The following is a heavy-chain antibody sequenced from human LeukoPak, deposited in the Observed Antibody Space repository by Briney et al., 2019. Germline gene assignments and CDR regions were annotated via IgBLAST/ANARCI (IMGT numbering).Heavy chain of an antibody. CDR1: GFTFSGYW. CDR2: ITSDGSST. CDR3: ARASGYDYLDFDY. V-gene: IGHV3-74*01. Sequence: GGSLRLSCAASGFTFSGYWMHWVRQAPGKGLVWVSRITSDGSSTSYADSVKGRFTISRDNAKNTLYLQMNSLRAEDTAVYYCARASGYDYLDFDYWGQGTLVTVSS. J-gene: IGHJ4*02. D-gene: IGHD5-12*01.